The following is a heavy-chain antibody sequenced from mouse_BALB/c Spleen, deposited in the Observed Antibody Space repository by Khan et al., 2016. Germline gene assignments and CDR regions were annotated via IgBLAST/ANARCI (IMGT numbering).Heavy chain of an antibody. J-gene: IGHJ1*01. V-gene: IGHV9-1*02. D-gene: IGHD1-1*01. Sequence: QVQLKQSGPELKKPGKTVKISCKASGYTFTNYGMNWVKQAPGKGLKWMGWINTYSGESTYADDFKGRFAFSLETSANTAYLQINNLKQADKATSVCARDRYYYGTGRYLDVWDAGTTVNVSS. CDR2: INTYSGES. CDR3: ARDRYYYGTGRYLDV. CDR1: GYTFTNYG.